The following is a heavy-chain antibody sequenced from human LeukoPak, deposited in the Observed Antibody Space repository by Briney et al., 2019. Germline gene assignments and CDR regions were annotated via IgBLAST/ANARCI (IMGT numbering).Heavy chain of an antibody. Sequence: GSLRLSCAASGFTFSSYAMSWVRQAPGKGLEWVSAISGSGGSTYYADSVKGRFTISRDNSKNTLYLQMNSLRAEDTAVYYCAKDRRAVVVISPVDYWGQGTLVTVSS. CDR2: ISGSGGST. D-gene: IGHD3-22*01. V-gene: IGHV3-23*01. CDR1: GFTFSSYA. J-gene: IGHJ4*02. CDR3: AKDRRAVVVISPVDY.